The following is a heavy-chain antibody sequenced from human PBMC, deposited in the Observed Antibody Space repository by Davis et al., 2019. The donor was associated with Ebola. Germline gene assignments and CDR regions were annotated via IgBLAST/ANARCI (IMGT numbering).Heavy chain of an antibody. Sequence: ASVKVSCKASGYTFTSYYMHWVRQAPGQGLEWMGIINPSGGSTSYAQKFQGRVTMTRDTSTSTVYMELSSLRSEDTAVYYCARAPAGITMVQGVTTYYYYGMDVWGQGTTVTVSS. CDR2: INPSGGST. CDR3: ARAPAGITMVQGVTTYYYYGMDV. J-gene: IGHJ6*02. CDR1: GYTFTSYY. V-gene: IGHV1-46*01. D-gene: IGHD3-10*01.